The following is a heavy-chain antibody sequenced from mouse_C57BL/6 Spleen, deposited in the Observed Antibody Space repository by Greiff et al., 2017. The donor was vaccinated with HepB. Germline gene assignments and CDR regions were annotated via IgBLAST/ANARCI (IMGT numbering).Heavy chain of an antibody. CDR1: GYTFTSYW. V-gene: IGHV1-55*01. CDR3: ARRSLGRGYFDY. D-gene: IGHD4-1*01. Sequence: QVQLQQSGAELVKPGASVKMSCKASGYTFTSYWITWVKQRPGQGLEWIGDIYPGSGSTNYNEKFKSKATLTVDTSSSTAYMQLSSLTSEDSAVYYCARRSLGRGYFDYWGQGTTLTVSS. CDR2: IYPGSGST. J-gene: IGHJ2*01.